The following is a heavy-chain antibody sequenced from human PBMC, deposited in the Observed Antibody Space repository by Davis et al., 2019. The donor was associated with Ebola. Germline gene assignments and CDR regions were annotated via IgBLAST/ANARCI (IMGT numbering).Heavy chain of an antibody. Sequence: SETLSLTCTVSGGSIRSSSHYWGWIRQPPGKGLEWIGYIYYSGSTNYNPSLKSRVTISVDTSKNQFSLKLSSVTAADTAVYYCARCGPYYYGPFDPWGQGTLVTVSS. V-gene: IGHV4-61*05. D-gene: IGHD3-10*01. CDR1: GGSIRSSSHY. CDR2: IYYSGST. CDR3: ARCGPYYYGPFDP. J-gene: IGHJ5*02.